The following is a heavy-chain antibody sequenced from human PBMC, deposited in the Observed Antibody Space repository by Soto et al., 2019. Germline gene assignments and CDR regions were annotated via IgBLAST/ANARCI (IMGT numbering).Heavy chain of an antibody. Sequence: QVQLRESGPGLVKPSQTVSLTCTVSGGSINSGGYYWNWIRQHPGKGLEWIGYMYYSGSTYYNPYLRSRVIISADTSENHFSLKLSSVTAADTAVYFCARGYRQSGYSSSWVFDYSGQGTLVNVSS. V-gene: IGHV4-31*03. CDR3: ARGYRQSGYSSSWVFDY. CDR1: GGSINSGGYY. CDR2: MYYSGST. D-gene: IGHD6-13*01. J-gene: IGHJ4*02.